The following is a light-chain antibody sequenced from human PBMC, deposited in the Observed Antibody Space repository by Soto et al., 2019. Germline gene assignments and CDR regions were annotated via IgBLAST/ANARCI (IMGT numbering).Light chain of an antibody. CDR2: GAS. Sequence: EMVMTQSPATLSVSPGERATLSCMASQSVSNNLAWYQQKPGQAPRLLIYGASNRATGVPARFSGSGSGTQFTLTISGLQSEDFAVYYCQQYNNWPPWTFGQGTRLEIK. V-gene: IGKV3-15*01. CDR1: QSVSNN. J-gene: IGKJ5*01. CDR3: QQYNNWPPWT.